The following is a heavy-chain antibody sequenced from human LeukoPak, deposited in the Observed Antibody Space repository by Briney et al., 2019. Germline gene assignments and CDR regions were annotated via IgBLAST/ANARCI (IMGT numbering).Heavy chain of an antibody. J-gene: IGHJ4*02. Sequence: SETLSLTCTVSAGSISSYYWNWIRQPAGKGLEWIGRINTSGGTSYNPSLKSRVTMSVDTSKNQFSLKLNSVTAADTAVYYCARHGVHSSGFSWGQGTLVTVSS. CDR3: ARHGVHSSGFS. V-gene: IGHV4-4*07. CDR1: AGSISSYY. CDR2: INTSGGT. D-gene: IGHD3-22*01.